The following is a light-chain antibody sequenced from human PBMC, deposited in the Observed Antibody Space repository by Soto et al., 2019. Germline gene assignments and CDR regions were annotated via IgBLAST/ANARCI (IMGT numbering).Light chain of an antibody. Sequence: QSVLTQSPSASASLGASVKLTCTLSSGHSSYAIAWHQQQPEKGPRYLMKLNSDGSHSKGDGIPVRFSGSSSGAERYLTISSLQSEDEADYYCQTWGSGIHVFGGGTKVTVL. CDR2: LNSDGSH. CDR3: QTWGSGIHV. CDR1: SGHSSYA. J-gene: IGLJ2*01. V-gene: IGLV4-69*01.